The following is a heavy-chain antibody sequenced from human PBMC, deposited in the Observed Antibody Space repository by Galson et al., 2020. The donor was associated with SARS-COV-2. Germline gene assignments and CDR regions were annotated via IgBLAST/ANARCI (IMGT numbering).Heavy chain of an antibody. CDR2: IYTSGST. Sequence: ETSETLSLTCTVPGGSISSYYWSWIRQPAGKGLEWIGSIYTSGSTNYNPSLKSRVTMSVDTSKNQFSLKLSSVTAADTAVYYCASTLRYCSGGSCYSFDYWGQGTLVTVSS. CDR1: GGSISSYY. V-gene: IGHV4-4*07. CDR3: ASTLRYCSGGSCYSFDY. J-gene: IGHJ4*02. D-gene: IGHD2-15*01.